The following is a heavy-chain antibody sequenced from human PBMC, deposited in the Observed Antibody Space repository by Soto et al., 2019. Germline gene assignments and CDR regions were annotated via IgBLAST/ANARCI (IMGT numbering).Heavy chain of an antibody. V-gene: IGHV1-18*01. D-gene: IGHD3-16*01. CDR2: ISGYNGHT. CDR1: GYTFTTYG. Sequence: QVQLVQSGAEVRKPGASVKVSCKASGYTFTTYGISWVRQAPGQGLEWMGWISGYNGHTKYAQKLQGRVTMTTDTSTSTVYMDLRSLRSDDTAVYYCAREGDIAYYYYGLDVWGQGTTVTVSS. J-gene: IGHJ6*02. CDR3: AREGDIAYYYYGLDV.